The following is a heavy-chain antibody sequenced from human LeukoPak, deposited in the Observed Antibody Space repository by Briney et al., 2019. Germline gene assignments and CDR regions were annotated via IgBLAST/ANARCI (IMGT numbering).Heavy chain of an antibody. CDR1: GGSINSYY. Sequence: SETLSLTCTVSGGSINSYYWSWIRQPPGKGLQWIGCIHYSGSTNYNPSLKSRVTISVDTSKNQFSLKLSSVTAADTAVYYCARDAKGYCSGGSCYTDRDYWGQGTLVTVSS. CDR3: ARDAKGYCSGGSCYTDRDY. V-gene: IGHV4-59*12. CDR2: IHYSGST. D-gene: IGHD2-15*01. J-gene: IGHJ4*02.